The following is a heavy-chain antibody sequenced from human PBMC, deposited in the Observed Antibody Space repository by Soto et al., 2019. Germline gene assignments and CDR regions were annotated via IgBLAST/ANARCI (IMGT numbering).Heavy chain of an antibody. CDR2: ISRDGGTK. D-gene: IGHD2-8*02. V-gene: IGHV3-30*03. CDR1: GFTVSTYG. CDR3: TGEVASGY. J-gene: IGHJ4*02. Sequence: QVQLVESGGGVVQPGRSLRLSCAVSGFTVSTYGMHWVRQDPGKGLEWVAVISRDGGTKYYADSVKGRFTISRDNSRNTLFLEMNSLRGDDMAGYYCTGEVASGYWGQGTLVTVSS.